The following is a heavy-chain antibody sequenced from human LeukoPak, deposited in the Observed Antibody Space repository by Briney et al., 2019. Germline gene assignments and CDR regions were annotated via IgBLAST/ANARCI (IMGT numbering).Heavy chain of an antibody. CDR3: ARVRWYYFDY. CDR1: GFTFSSYA. J-gene: IGHJ4*02. Sequence: PGRSLRLSCAASGFTFSSYAMHWVRQAPGKGLEWVAVISYDGSNKYYADSVKGRFTSSRDNSKNTLYLQMNSLRAEDTAVYYCARVRWYYFDYWGQGTLVTVSS. CDR2: ISYDGSNK. D-gene: IGHD2-15*01. V-gene: IGHV3-30-3*01.